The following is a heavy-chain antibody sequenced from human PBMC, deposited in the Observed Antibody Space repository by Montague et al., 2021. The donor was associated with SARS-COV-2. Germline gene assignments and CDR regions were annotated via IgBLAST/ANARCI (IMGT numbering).Heavy chain of an antibody. V-gene: IGHV4-59*08. J-gene: IGHJ6*02. CDR3: ARLRCSETNCYSTYYYYGMDV. CDR2: IHDSGST. CDR1: GASIRSYS. Sequence: SETLSLTCMVSGASIRSYSWSWIRHPPGKGLEWIGYIHDSGSTKSNPSLESRVTVSVDTPKNQISLRLTSVSAADTAVYYCARLRCSETNCYSTYYYYGMDVWGQGTTVTVSS. D-gene: IGHD2-21*02.